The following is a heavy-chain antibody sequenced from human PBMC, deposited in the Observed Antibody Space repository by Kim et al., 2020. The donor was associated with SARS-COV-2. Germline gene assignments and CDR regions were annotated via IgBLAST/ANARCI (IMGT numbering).Heavy chain of an antibody. D-gene: IGHD6-6*01. Sequence: SQTLSLTCAISGDSVCSNSAAWVWIRQSPSRGLEWLGRTYYRSNWYDDYAVSVRGRITINPDTSKNHFSLHLNSVTPEDTAVYYCAREGSGASSSPEFDPWGQGTLVTVSS. CDR3: AREGSGASSSPEFDP. CDR2: TYYRSNWYD. V-gene: IGHV6-1*01. J-gene: IGHJ5*02. CDR1: GDSVCSNSAA.